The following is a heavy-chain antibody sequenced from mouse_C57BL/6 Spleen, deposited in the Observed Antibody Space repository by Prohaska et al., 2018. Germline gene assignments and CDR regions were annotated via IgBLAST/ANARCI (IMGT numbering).Heavy chain of an antibody. CDR1: GYTFTDYE. CDR2: IDPETGGT. V-gene: IGHV1-15*01. CDR3: TRGGYGNYGDWYFDV. Sequence: GAELVRPGASVTLSCKASGYTFTDYEMHWVKQTPVHGLEWIGAIDPETGGTAYNQKFKGKAILTADKSSSTAYMELRSLTSEDSAVYYCTRGGYGNYGDWYFDVWGTGTTVTVSS. J-gene: IGHJ1*03. D-gene: IGHD2-10*02.